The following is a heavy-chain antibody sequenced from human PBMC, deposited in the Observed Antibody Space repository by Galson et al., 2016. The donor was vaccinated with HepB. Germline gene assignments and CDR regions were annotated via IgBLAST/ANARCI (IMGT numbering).Heavy chain of an antibody. CDR3: AREDYSSGWPLNWYFDL. D-gene: IGHD6-19*01. Sequence: CAISGDSVSSNSAAWNWIRQSPSRGLEWLGRTYYRSKWYNDYAVSVKSRITINPDTSKNQFSLQLNSVTPEDTAVYYCAREDYSSGWPLNWYFDLWGRGPVVSVSS. CDR2: TYYRSKWYN. V-gene: IGHV6-1*01. CDR1: GDSVSSNSAA. J-gene: IGHJ2*01.